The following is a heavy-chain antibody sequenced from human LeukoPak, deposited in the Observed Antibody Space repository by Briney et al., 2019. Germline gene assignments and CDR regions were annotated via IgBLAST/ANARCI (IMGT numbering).Heavy chain of an antibody. CDR3: AKGLRTIEYNFDQ. D-gene: IGHD1-7*01. V-gene: IGHV3-23*01. CDR1: GFTFSSYG. J-gene: IGHJ4*02. Sequence: GGSLRLSCAASGFTFSSYGMTWVRQAPGKGLEWVSHISGSGGYTYYADSVKGRFTISRDNSKNTLYLQMNSLRAEDTAIYYCAKGLRTIEYNFDQWGQGTLVTVPS. CDR2: ISGSGGYT.